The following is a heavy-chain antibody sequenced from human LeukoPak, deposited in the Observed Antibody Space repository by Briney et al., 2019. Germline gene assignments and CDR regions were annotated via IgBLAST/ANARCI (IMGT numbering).Heavy chain of an antibody. D-gene: IGHD3-22*01. CDR1: GGSMSSGSYY. CDR3: ARVVQSTDSSGFYLPEYFQH. V-gene: IGHV4-61*02. Sequence: PSETLSLTCTVSGGSMSSGSYYWTWIRQPAGKGLEWIGRIYTSGSTNYNPSLKSRVTISVDTSKNQFSLKLRSVTAADTAVYYCARVVQSTDSSGFYLPEYFQHWGQGTLVTVSS. J-gene: IGHJ1*01. CDR2: IYTSGST.